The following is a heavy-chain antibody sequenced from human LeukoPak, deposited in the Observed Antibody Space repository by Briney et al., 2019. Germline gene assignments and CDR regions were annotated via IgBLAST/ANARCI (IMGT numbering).Heavy chain of an antibody. D-gene: IGHD3-9*01. CDR2: IKQDGSEK. Sequence: GGSLRLSCASSGFTFSSYWMSWVGQAPGKGLEWVANIKQDGSEKYYVDSVKGRFTISRDNAKNSLYLQMNSLRAEDTAVYYCARDRVLRYFDGVFDYWGQGTLVTVSS. CDR1: GFTFSSYW. J-gene: IGHJ4*02. V-gene: IGHV3-7*01. CDR3: ARDRVLRYFDGVFDY.